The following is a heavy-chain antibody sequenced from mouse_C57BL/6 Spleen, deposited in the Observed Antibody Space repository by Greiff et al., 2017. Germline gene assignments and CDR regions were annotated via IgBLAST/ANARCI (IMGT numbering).Heavy chain of an antibody. CDR2: ISYDGSN. D-gene: IGHD1-1*01. CDR1: GYSITSGYY. V-gene: IGHV3-6*01. Sequence: ESGPGLVQPSQSLSLTCSVTGYSITSGYYWNWIRQFPGNKLEWMGYISYDGSNNYNPSLKNRISITRDTSKNQFFLKLNSVTTEDTATYYCARVSNFFDDWGQGTTLTVSS. CDR3: ARVSNFFDD. J-gene: IGHJ2*01.